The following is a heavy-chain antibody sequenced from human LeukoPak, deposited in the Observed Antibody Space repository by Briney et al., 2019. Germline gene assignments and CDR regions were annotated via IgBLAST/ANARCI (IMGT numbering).Heavy chain of an antibody. Sequence: GGSLRLSCAASGFTFSSYGMHWVRQAPGKGLEWVAFIRYDGSNKYYADSVKGRFTISRDNSKNTLYLQMNSLRAEDTAVYYCAEDLTRGGYYDSSGYDYWGQGTLVTVSS. D-gene: IGHD3-22*01. CDR1: GFTFSSYG. J-gene: IGHJ4*02. CDR3: AEDLTRGGYYDSSGYDY. CDR2: IRYDGSNK. V-gene: IGHV3-30*02.